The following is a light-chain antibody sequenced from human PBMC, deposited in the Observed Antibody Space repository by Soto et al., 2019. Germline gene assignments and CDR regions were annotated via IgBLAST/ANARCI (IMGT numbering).Light chain of an antibody. V-gene: IGLV2-14*01. J-gene: IGLJ1*01. CDR1: SSDVGGYNY. CDR2: EVS. CDR3: RSYTSSSTGYV. Sequence: QSALTQPASVSGSPGQSITISCTGTSSDVGGYNYVSWYQQHPGKAPKLMIYEVSNRPSGVSNRFSGSKSGNTASLTISGLQAEHEADYYCRSYTSSSTGYVFGTGTKLTVL.